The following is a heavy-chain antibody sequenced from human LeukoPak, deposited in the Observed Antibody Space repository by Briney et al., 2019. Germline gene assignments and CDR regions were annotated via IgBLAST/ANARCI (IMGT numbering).Heavy chain of an antibody. D-gene: IGHD4-23*01. V-gene: IGHV4-59*08. Sequence: TSETLSLTCTVSGGSISSYYWSWIRQPPGKGLEWIGYIYYSGSTNYNPSLKSRVTISVDTSKNQFSLKLSSVTAADTAVYLCARWSDSYRAFDSWGQGTLVTVSS. CDR2: IYYSGST. J-gene: IGHJ4*02. CDR3: ARWSDSYRAFDS. CDR1: GGSISSYY.